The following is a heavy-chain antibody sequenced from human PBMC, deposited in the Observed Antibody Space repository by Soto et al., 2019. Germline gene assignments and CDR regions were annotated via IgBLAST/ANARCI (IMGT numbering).Heavy chain of an antibody. Sequence: QVQLQESGPGLVKPSETLSLTCTVSGCSISSYYWSWIRQPPGKGLEWIGDIYYSGSTNYNPSLKSRLTIAVDTSKNQFCLMLRPVTAADTALYYCGGDRKGIGAAVTRGAFDDWGQGSLVTVAS. CDR1: GCSISSYY. CDR3: GGDRKGIGAAVTRGAFDD. D-gene: IGHD6-13*01. V-gene: IGHV4-59*01. CDR2: IYYSGST. J-gene: IGHJ4*02.